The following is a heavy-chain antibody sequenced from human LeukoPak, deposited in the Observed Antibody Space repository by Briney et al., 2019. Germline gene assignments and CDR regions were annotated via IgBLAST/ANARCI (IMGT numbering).Heavy chain of an antibody. D-gene: IGHD2-15*01. Sequence: ASVRVSCKTSGYTFGDSYIYWVRQAPGQGLEWVGWINPNSGTTNYAQKFQGRVTLTRDTSINTAFMELNRLGPDDPALYYCARDICSGGNCYFDYWGQGTLVTVSS. J-gene: IGHJ4*02. CDR2: INPNSGTT. CDR3: ARDICSGGNCYFDY. V-gene: IGHV1-2*02. CDR1: GYTFGDSY.